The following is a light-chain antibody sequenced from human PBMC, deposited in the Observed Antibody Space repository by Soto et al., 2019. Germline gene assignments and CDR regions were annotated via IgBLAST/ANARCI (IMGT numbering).Light chain of an antibody. CDR3: AAWDDSLRGYV. J-gene: IGLJ1*01. CDR2: SDT. CDR1: SSNIGSNY. Sequence: QSVLTQPPSASGTPGQRVTISCSGSSSNIGSNYVFWYQQLPGTAPKLLVYSDTQRPSGVPDRFSGSKSGTSASLAISGLRSEDEDDYYCAAWDDSLRGYVFGTGTKLTVL. V-gene: IGLV1-47*02.